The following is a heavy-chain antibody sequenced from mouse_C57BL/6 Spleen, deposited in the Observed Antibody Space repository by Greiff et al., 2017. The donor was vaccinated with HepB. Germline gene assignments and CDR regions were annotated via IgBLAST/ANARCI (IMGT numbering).Heavy chain of an antibody. CDR1: GYTFTSYW. D-gene: IGHD2-10*01. J-gene: IGHJ4*01. Sequence: VQLQQPGAELVRPGSSVKLSCKASGYTFTSYWMHWVKQRPIQGLEWIGNIDPSDSETHYNQKFKDKATLTVDKSSSTAYMQLSSLTSEDSAAYYCARTYYGNLDYAMDYWGQGTSVTVSS. CDR2: IDPSDSET. V-gene: IGHV1-52*01. CDR3: ARTYYGNLDYAMDY.